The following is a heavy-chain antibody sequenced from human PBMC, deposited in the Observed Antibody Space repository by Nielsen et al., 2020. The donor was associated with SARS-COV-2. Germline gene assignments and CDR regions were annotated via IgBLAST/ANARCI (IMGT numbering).Heavy chain of an antibody. CDR1: GGSISSSSYY. CDR2: IYYSGST. D-gene: IGHD6-13*01. CDR3: ARHRVGIAAAGYFDY. Sequence: ETLSLTCTVSGGSISSSSYYWGWIRQPPGKGLEWIGSIYYSGSTYYNPSLKSRVTISVDTSKNQFSLKLSSVTAADTAVYYCARHRVGIAAAGYFDYWGQGTLVTVSS. V-gene: IGHV4-39*01. J-gene: IGHJ4*02.